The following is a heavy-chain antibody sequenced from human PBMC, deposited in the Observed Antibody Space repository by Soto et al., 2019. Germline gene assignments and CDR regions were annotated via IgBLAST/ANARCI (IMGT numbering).Heavy chain of an antibody. V-gene: IGHV4-34*01. D-gene: IGHD2-15*01. CDR1: GGSFSGYY. Sequence: VQLQQCGAGLLKPSETLSLTCAVYGGSFSGYYWSWIRQPPGKGLEWIGEINHSGVTNYNPSLKSRVTISVDTSKNQCSLKLSSVTAADTAVYYCAREDKDSDYDGMDVWGQGTTVTVSS. J-gene: IGHJ6*02. CDR3: AREDKDSDYDGMDV. CDR2: INHSGVT.